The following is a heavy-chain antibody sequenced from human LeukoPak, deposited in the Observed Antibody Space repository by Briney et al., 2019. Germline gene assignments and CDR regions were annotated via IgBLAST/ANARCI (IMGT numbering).Heavy chain of an antibody. J-gene: IGHJ6*03. CDR1: GGSISSYY. Sequence: PSETLSLTCTVSGGSISSYYWSWIRQPPGKGLEWIGYIYYSGSTNYNPSLKSRVTISVDTSKNQFSLKLSSVTAADTAVYYCALSQENILTGQYYYYYMDVWGKGTTVTISS. CDR3: ALSQENILTGQYYYYYMDV. CDR2: IYYSGST. D-gene: IGHD3-9*01. V-gene: IGHV4-59*08.